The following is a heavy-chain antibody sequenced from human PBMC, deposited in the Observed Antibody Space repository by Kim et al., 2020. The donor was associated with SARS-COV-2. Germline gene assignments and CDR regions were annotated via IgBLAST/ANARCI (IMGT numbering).Heavy chain of an antibody. Sequence: SETLSLTCTVSGGSISSGNYYWSWIRQHPGKGLEWIGYIYNSGSAYYNPSLKSRVTISVYTSKNQFSLKLNSVTAADTAVYYCARDWGGGSGSYYRALDIWGQGTMVTVSS. D-gene: IGHD3-10*01. CDR3: ARDWGGGSGSYYRALDI. J-gene: IGHJ3*02. CDR2: IYNSGSA. CDR1: GGSISSGNYY. V-gene: IGHV4-31*03.